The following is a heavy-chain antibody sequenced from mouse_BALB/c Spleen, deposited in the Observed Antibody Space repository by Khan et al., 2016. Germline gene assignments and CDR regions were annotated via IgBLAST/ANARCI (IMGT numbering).Heavy chain of an antibody. V-gene: IGHV2-6-7*01. CDR2: IWGDGST. CDR3: ARELRHYAMDY. Sequence: QVQLKESGPGLVAPSQSLSITCTVSGFSLTGYGVNWVRQPPGKGLEWLGMIWGDGSTDYNSALKSRLSISKDNSKSQVFLKMNSLQTDDTARYYCARELRHYAMDYWGQGTSVTVSS. CDR1: GFSLTGYG. J-gene: IGHJ4*01.